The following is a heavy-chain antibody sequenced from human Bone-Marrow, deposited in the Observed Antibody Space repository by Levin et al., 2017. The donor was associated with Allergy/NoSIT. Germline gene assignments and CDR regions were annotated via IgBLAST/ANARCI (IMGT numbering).Heavy chain of an antibody. CDR3: ARDALSYSSLPLNCDY. Sequence: GESLKISCKASGYTFTTYGFSWVRLAPGQGLEWMGWISAYNGNTHYPQKFQGRVTMTTDTSTRTVYMELRSLRSDDTAVYYCARDALSYSSLPLNCDYWGQGTLVTVSS. CDR2: ISAYNGNT. D-gene: IGHD6-6*01. CDR1: GYTFTTYG. V-gene: IGHV1-18*01. J-gene: IGHJ4*02.